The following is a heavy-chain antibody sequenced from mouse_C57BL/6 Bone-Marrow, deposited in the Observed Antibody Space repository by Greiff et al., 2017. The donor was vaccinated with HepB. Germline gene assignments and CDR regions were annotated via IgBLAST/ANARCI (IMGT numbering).Heavy chain of an antibody. J-gene: IGHJ1*03. CDR2: ILPGSGST. D-gene: IGHD1-1*01. Sequence: VQRVESGAELMKPGASVKLSCKATGYTFTGYWIEWVKQRPGHGLEWIGEILPGSGSTNYNEKFKGKATFTADTSSNTAYMQLSSLTTEDSAIYYCARKGLYYGSSHWYFDVWGTGTTVTVSS. V-gene: IGHV1-9*01. CDR3: ARKGLYYGSSHWYFDV. CDR1: GYTFTGYW.